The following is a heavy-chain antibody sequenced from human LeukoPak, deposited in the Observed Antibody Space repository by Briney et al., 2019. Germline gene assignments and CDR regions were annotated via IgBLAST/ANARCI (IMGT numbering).Heavy chain of an antibody. CDR3: ARDLPRYCSSTSCPNWFDP. CDR1: GYTFTGYY. V-gene: IGHV1-2*02. D-gene: IGHD2-2*01. J-gene: IGHJ5*02. CDR2: INPNSGGT. Sequence: ASVEVSCKASGYTFTGYYMHWVRQAPGQGLEWMGWINPNSGGTNYAQKFQGRVTMTRDTSISTAYMELSRLRSDDTAVYYCARDLPRYCSSTSCPNWFDPWGQGTLVTVSS.